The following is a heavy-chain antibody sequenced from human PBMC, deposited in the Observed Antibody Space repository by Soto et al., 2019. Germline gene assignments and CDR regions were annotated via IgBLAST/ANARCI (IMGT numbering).Heavy chain of an antibody. D-gene: IGHD3-16*01. V-gene: IGHV3-74*01. J-gene: IGHJ4*02. CDR1: GFTFSTYW. CDR2: IKAEWRVT. CDR3: ARDLGGSHDY. Sequence: SLRLSCAASGFTFSTYWMHWVRQAPGKGLVWVSRIKAEWRVTTYADSVKGRFPISRDKAKNTLHLQMNTLRAEDTAVYYCARDLGGSHDYWGRGTLVTVSS.